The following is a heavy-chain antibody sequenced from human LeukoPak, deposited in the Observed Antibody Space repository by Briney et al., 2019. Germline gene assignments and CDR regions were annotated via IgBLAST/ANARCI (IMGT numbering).Heavy chain of an antibody. V-gene: IGHV1-2*02. J-gene: IGHJ4*02. Sequence: ASVKVSCKASGYTFTDYYMHWVRQAPGQGLEWMGWINPNSGGTNYAQKFQGRVTMTRDTSITTAYMELTSLTPDDTAVYYCVRDFDWGPDYWGQGTLVTVSS. D-gene: IGHD3-9*01. CDR2: INPNSGGT. CDR1: GYTFTDYY. CDR3: VRDFDWGPDY.